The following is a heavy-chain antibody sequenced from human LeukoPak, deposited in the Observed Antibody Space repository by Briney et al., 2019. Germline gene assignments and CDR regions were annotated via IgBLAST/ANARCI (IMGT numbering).Heavy chain of an antibody. Sequence: PSQTLSLTCIVSGASFNTGDYYWNWIRQPPGKGLEWIGSIYYSGSTYYNPSLKSRVTISVDTSKNQFSLKLSSVTAADTAVYYCARDGEAGYSSGWYDLGAYYYYYYMDVWGKGTTVTVSS. CDR1: GASFNTGDYY. CDR2: IYYSGST. J-gene: IGHJ6*03. CDR3: ARDGEAGYSSGWYDLGAYYYYYYMDV. D-gene: IGHD6-19*01. V-gene: IGHV4-39*07.